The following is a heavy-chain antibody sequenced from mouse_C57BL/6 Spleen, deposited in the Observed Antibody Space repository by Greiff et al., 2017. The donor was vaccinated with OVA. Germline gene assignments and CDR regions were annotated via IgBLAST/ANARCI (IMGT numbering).Heavy chain of an antibody. CDR1: GYTFTSYW. CDR3: ARGDYGSSYDYFDY. J-gene: IGHJ2*01. D-gene: IGHD1-1*01. CDR2: IDPSDSYT. Sequence: QVQLQQPGAELVKPGASVKLSCKASGYTFTSYWMQWVKQRPGPGLEWIGEIDPSDSYTNYNQKFKGKATLTVDTSSSTAYMQLSSLTSEDSAVYYCARGDYGSSYDYFDYWGQGTTLTVSS. V-gene: IGHV1-50*01.